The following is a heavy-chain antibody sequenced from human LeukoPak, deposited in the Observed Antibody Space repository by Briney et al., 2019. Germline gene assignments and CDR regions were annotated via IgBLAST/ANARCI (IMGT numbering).Heavy chain of an antibody. J-gene: IGHJ4*02. V-gene: IGHV1-69*05. Sequence: GASVKVSCKASGGTFGSYAISWVRQAPGQGLEWMGGIIPIFGTANYAQKFQGRVTITTDESTSTAYMELSSLRSEDTAVYYCATIRRYYDFWTGLDYWGQGTLVTVSS. CDR1: GGTFGSYA. D-gene: IGHD3-3*01. CDR2: IIPIFGTA. CDR3: ATIRRYYDFWTGLDY.